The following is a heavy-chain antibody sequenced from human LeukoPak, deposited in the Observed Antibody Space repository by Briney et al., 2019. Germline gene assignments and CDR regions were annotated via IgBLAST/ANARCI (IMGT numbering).Heavy chain of an antibody. J-gene: IGHJ4*02. D-gene: IGHD3-22*01. CDR2: ISGSGGRT. Sequence: GGSLRLSCAASGFTFSSYAMSWVRQAPGKGLEWVSSISGSGGRTHYTDSVKGRFTISRDNSKNTLYLQMNSLRAEDTAVYYCAKGLYYDSSGYYKNWGQGTLVTVSS. V-gene: IGHV3-23*01. CDR3: AKGLYYDSSGYYKN. CDR1: GFTFSSYA.